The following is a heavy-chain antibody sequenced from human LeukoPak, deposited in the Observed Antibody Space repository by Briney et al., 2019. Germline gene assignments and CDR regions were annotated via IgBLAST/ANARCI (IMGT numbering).Heavy chain of an antibody. CDR1: GFAFSTYT. D-gene: IGHD3-3*01. V-gene: IGHV3-21*01. Sequence: GGSLRLSCAAAGFAFSTYTMNWVRQAPGKGLEWVSSISSSSSYIYYAESVKGRFTISRDNAKNSLYLQMNSLRAEDTAVYYCASGFWSGYHYYYYYMDVWGKGTTVTASS. CDR3: ASGFWSGYHYYYYYMDV. CDR2: ISSSSSYI. J-gene: IGHJ6*03.